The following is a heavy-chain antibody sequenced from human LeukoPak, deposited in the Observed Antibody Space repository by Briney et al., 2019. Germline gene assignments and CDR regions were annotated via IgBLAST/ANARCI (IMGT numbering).Heavy chain of an antibody. V-gene: IGHV4-59*01. Sequence: SETLSLACTGSGGSITTYYWSWIRQPPGKGLEWIGYLYYSGSTNYNPSLKSRVTTSVDTSENQFSLNLSSVTAADTAVYFCARGGNWGSYFDYWGQGTLVTVSS. CDR2: LYYSGST. J-gene: IGHJ4*02. D-gene: IGHD3-16*01. CDR3: ARGGNWGSYFDY. CDR1: GGSITTYY.